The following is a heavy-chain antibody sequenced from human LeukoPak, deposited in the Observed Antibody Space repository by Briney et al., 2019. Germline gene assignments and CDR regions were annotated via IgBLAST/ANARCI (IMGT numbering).Heavy chain of an antibody. Sequence: GGSLRLSCAASGFIFDDYTMHWVRQAPAKGLEWVSVISWDGGNSFYADSVKGRFTVSRDNNRKSPYLQMHSLRPEDTAFYYCAKARKRGYAYGSVDSWGQGTLVTVSS. V-gene: IGHV3-43*01. CDR1: GFIFDDYT. D-gene: IGHD5-18*01. CDR3: AKARKRGYAYGSVDS. CDR2: ISWDGGNS. J-gene: IGHJ4*02.